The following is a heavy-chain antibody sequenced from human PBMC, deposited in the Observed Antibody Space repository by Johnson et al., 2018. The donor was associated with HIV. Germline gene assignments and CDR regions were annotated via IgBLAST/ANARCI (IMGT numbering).Heavy chain of an antibody. CDR3: ASPKTPTRVVRGAFDI. V-gene: IGHV3-11*04. Sequence: QVPLVESGGGLVKPGGSLRLSCAASGFTFSDYYMSWIRQAPGKGLEWVSYISSSGSTIYYADSVKGRFTISRDNAKNSLYLQMNSLRAEDTAVYYCASPKTPTRVVRGAFDIWGQGTMVTVSS. CDR1: GFTFSDYY. CDR2: ISSSGSTI. J-gene: IGHJ3*02. D-gene: IGHD3-10*01.